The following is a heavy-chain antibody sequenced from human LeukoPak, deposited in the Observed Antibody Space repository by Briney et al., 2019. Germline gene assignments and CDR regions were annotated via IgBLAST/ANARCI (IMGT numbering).Heavy chain of an antibody. CDR1: GYTFTSYV. V-gene: IGHV1-3*01. CDR3: ARDGELLNPYYDSSGYCGY. CDR2: INAGNGNT. Sequence: ASVNVSCKASGYTFTSYVVHWVRQAPGQRLEWMGWINAGNGNTKYSQKFQGRVTITRDTSASTAYMELSSLRSEDTAVYYCARDGELLNPYYDSSGYCGYWGQGTLVTVSS. D-gene: IGHD3-22*01. J-gene: IGHJ4*02.